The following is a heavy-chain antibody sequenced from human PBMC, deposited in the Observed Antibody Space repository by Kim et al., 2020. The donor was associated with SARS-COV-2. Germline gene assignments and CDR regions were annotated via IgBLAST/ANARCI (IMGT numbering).Heavy chain of an antibody. CDR3: ARRSSGYNWLPGY. D-gene: IGHD1-20*01. J-gene: IGHJ4*02. Sequence: GESLKISCKGSGYSFTNYWIGWVRQMPGKGLEWMGIIYPGDSDTRYSPSFQGQVTISADKSISTAYLQWSSLKASDTAMYFCARRSSGYNWLPGYWGQGTLVTVSS. V-gene: IGHV5-51*01. CDR1: GYSFTNYW. CDR2: IYPGDSDT.